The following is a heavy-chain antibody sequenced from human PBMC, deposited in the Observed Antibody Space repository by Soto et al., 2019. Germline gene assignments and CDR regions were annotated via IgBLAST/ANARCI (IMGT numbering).Heavy chain of an antibody. CDR2: INHSGNT. J-gene: IGHJ6*02. CDR3: ARETAYDYVWGSYRPAYYGMDV. Sequence: SETLSLTCAVYGGSFSGYYWTWIRQPPGKGLEWIGEINHSGNTNYNPSLKGRVSISVDTSKSQLSLTLSSVTAAETAVYFCARETAYDYVWGSYRPAYYGMDVWGQGTTVTVSS. V-gene: IGHV4-34*01. D-gene: IGHD3-16*02. CDR1: GGSFSGYY.